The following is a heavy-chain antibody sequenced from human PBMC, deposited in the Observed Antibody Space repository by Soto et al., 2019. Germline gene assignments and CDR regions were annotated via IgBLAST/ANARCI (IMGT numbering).Heavy chain of an antibody. Sequence: EVQLLESGGGLVQPGGSPRLSCEVSGLNFSNYGMAWVRQAPGKGLEWVSGIGGSGTTTYYADSVKGRFTISRDNSKNTVFLQMNRLRAEDTAVYYCARGLNYYDSSSPSSWFDYGGQGTLVTVSS. CDR1: GLNFSNYG. CDR3: ARGLNYYDSSSPSSWFDY. V-gene: IGHV3-23*01. CDR2: IGGSGTTT. J-gene: IGHJ5*01. D-gene: IGHD3-22*01.